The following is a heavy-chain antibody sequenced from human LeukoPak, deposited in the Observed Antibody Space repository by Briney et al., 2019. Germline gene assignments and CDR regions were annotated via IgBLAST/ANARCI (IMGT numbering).Heavy chain of an antibody. J-gene: IGHJ5*02. CDR2: INTNTGNP. CDR3: ARDMEGSGWYRWFDP. Sequence: ASVKVSCKASGYTFTSYAMNWVRQAPGQGLEWMGWINTNTGNPTYAQGFTGRFVFSLDTSVSTAYLQISSLKAEDTAVYYCARDMEGSGWYRWFDPWGRGTLVTVSS. D-gene: IGHD6-19*01. CDR1: GYTFTSYA. V-gene: IGHV7-4-1*02.